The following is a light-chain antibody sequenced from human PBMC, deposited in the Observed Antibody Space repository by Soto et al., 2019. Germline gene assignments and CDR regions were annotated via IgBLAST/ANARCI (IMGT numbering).Light chain of an antibody. Sequence: QSALTQPRSVSGSPGQSVTISCTGTSSDVGGYNYVSWYQQHPGKAPKLMIYEVSKRPSGVPDRFSGSKSGNTASLTVSGLQAEDEADYYCSSYAGSNNPHVVFGGGTKLTVL. CDR1: SSDVGGYNY. CDR3: SSYAGSNNPHVV. CDR2: EVS. V-gene: IGLV2-8*01. J-gene: IGLJ2*01.